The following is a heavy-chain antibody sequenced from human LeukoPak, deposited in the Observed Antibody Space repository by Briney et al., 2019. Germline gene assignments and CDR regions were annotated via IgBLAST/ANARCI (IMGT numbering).Heavy chain of an antibody. Sequence: ASVKVSCKASGGTFSSYAISWVRQAPGQGLEWMGGIIPIFGTANYAQKFQGRVTITADESTSTAYMELSSLRSEDTAVYYCARVGYSSSWPDFDYWGQGTLVTVSS. CDR2: IIPIFGTA. D-gene: IGHD6-13*01. J-gene: IGHJ4*02. CDR3: ARVGYSSSWPDFDY. V-gene: IGHV1-69*13. CDR1: GGTFSSYA.